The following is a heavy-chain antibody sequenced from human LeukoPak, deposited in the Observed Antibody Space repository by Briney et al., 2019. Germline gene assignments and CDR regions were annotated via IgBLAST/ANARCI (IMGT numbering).Heavy chain of an antibody. V-gene: IGHV3-23*01. D-gene: IGHD2-8*01. CDR1: GFTFNNYA. Sequence: GGSLRLSCAASGFTFNNYAMSWVRQAPGKGLEWVSAISGSGGSTYYADSVNGRFTISRDNSKNTLYLQMNSLRAEDTAVYYCAKCPPYCTNGICYTQKYYFDYWGQGTLVTVSS. J-gene: IGHJ4*02. CDR2: ISGSGGST. CDR3: AKCPPYCTNGICYTQKYYFDY.